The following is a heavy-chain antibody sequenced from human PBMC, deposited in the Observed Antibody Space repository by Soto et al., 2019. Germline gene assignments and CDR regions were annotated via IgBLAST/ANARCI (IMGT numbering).Heavy chain of an antibody. J-gene: IGHJ4*02. CDR1: GESMSTYY. CDR3: ARITRSHNSGYFAY. Sequence: PSDTLSLTCTVSGESMSTYYWSWIRQPPGAGLEWIGYIYYTGSTNYNPSLKSRVTVSIDTSKNQFSLILSSVTAADTAVYYCARITRSHNSGYFAYWGQGALVTVS. D-gene: IGHD3-10*01. V-gene: IGHV4-59*01. CDR2: IYYTGST.